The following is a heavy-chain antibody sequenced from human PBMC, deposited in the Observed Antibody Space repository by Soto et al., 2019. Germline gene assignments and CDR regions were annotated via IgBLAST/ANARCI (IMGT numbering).Heavy chain of an antibody. CDR2: TYYRSKWYN. CDR3: ARANMIADSGSGGMDV. V-gene: IGHV6-1*01. Sequence: QVQLQQSGPGLVKPSQTLSLTCAISGDSVSSNSAAWNWIRQSPSRGLEWLGRTYYRSKWYNDYAVSVKSRITINPDTSKNQFSLPLNSVTPEDTAVYYCARANMIADSGSGGMDVWGHGTTVTVSS. J-gene: IGHJ6*02. CDR1: GDSVSSNSAA. D-gene: IGHD3-22*01.